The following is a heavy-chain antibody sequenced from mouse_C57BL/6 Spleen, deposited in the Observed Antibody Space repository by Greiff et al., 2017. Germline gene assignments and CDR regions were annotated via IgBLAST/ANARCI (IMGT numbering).Heavy chain of an antibody. CDR1: GYTFTSYW. CDR3: ARGGYDEAWFAY. V-gene: IGHV1-64*01. CDR2: IHPNSGST. D-gene: IGHD2-2*01. J-gene: IGHJ3*01. Sequence: VQLQQPGAVLVKPGASVKLSCKASGYTFTSYWMHWVKQRPGQGLEWIGMIHPNSGSTNYNEKFKSKATLTVDKSSSTAYMQLSSLTSEDSAVYYCARGGYDEAWFAYWGQGTLVTVSA.